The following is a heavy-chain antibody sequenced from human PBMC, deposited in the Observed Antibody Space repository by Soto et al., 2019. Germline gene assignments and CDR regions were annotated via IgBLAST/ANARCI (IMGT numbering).Heavy chain of an antibody. D-gene: IGHD6-19*01. Sequence: GGSLRLSCAASGFTFSSYGMHWVRQAPGKGLEWVAVISYDGSNKYYADSVKGRFTISRDNSKNTLYLRMSSLRAEDTAVYYCVKDGSSGWPYFYDMDVWGQGTTVTVSS. CDR2: ISYDGSNK. CDR1: GFTFSSYG. CDR3: VKDGSSGWPYFYDMDV. J-gene: IGHJ6*02. V-gene: IGHV3-30*18.